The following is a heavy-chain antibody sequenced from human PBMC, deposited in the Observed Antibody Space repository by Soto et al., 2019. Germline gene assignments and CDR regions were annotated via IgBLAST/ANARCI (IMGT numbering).Heavy chain of an antibody. V-gene: IGHV3-73*01. CDR1: GFTFSGSA. CDR3: TRATVQYYFDY. Sequence: GGSLRLSCAASGFTFSGSAMHWVRQASGKGLEWVGRIRSKANSYATAYAASVKGRFTISRDDSKNTAYLQMNSLKTEDTAVYYCTRATVQYYFDYWGQGTLVTVSS. J-gene: IGHJ4*02. CDR2: IRSKANSYAT. D-gene: IGHD4-4*01.